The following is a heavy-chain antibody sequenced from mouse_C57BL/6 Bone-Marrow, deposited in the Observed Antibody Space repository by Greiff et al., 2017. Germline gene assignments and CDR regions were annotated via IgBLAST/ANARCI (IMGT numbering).Heavy chain of an antibody. J-gene: IGHJ3*01. CDR3: APDYGSSYEFAY. V-gene: IGHV1-80*01. D-gene: IGHD1-1*01. CDR2: IYPGDGDT. Sequence: VQLVESGAELVKPGASVKISCKASGYAFSSYWMNWVKQRPGKGLEWIGQIYPGDGDTNYNGKFKGKATLTADKSSSTAYMQLSSLTSEDSAVYFCAPDYGSSYEFAYWGQGTLVTVSA. CDR1: GYAFSSYW.